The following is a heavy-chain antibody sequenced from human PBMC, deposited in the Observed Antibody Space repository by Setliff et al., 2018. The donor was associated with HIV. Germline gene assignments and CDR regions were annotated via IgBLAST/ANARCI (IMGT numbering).Heavy chain of an antibody. CDR3: ARVPVPGANWFDP. CDR1: GVSINRTDHY. J-gene: IGHJ5*02. CDR2: VSQSGST. V-gene: IGHV4-39*01. Sequence: SETLSLTCSVSGVSINRTDHYWGWIRQSPGKSLEWIGRVSQSGSTYYNPSLKSRITIPVDRSKNLFSLKLISVTAADQGVYYCARVPVPGANWFDPWGLGTLVTVSS.